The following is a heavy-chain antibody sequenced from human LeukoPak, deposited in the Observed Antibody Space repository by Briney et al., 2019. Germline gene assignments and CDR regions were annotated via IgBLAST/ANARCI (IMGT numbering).Heavy chain of an antibody. CDR1: GYRFNSYW. Sequence: GESLEISCKDSGYRFNSYWISWVRQMPGKGLEWMGRVDPSDSYTNYSPSFEGHVTISADKSISTAYLQWGSLKASDTAMYYCAISMVWGQGTLVTVSS. D-gene: IGHD3-3*02. CDR2: VDPSDSYT. CDR3: AISMV. J-gene: IGHJ4*02. V-gene: IGHV5-10-1*01.